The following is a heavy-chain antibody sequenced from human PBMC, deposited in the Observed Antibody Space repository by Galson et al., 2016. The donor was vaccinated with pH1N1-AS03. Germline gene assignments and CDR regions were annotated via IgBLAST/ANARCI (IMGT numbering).Heavy chain of an antibody. CDR3: ARRPTGLDY. J-gene: IGHJ4*02. V-gene: IGHV4-34*12. Sequence: ETLSLTCSVSTGSFRGAYWAWVRQPPGKGLEWIGEVILGRCNDCVPGENTKYAPSLKSRVTIPIDTSRNQLSLTLTSVTAADTAVYYCARRPTGLDYWGPGSLVTVSS. CDR1: TGSFRGAY. CDR2: VILGRCNDCVPGENT.